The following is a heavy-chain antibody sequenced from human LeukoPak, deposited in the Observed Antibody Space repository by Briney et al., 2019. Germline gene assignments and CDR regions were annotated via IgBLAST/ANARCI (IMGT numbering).Heavy chain of an antibody. V-gene: IGHV4-34*01. CDR2: INHSGST. J-gene: IGHJ4*02. CDR3: ASRRCSSTSCYIDY. Sequence: SETLSLTCAVYGGSFSGYYWSWIRQPPGKGLEWIGEINHSGSTNYNPSLKSRVTISVDTSKNQFSLKLSSVTAADTAVYYCASRRCSSTSCYIDYWGQGTLVTVS. CDR1: GGSFSGYY. D-gene: IGHD2-2*02.